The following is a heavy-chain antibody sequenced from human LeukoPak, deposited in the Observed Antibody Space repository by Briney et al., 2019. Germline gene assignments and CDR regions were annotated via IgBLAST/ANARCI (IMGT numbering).Heavy chain of an antibody. J-gene: IGHJ3*02. CDR3: ARDRRDYDSSGSAFGI. V-gene: IGHV3-7*01. Sequence: PGGSLRLSCAASGFTFSSYWMSWVRQAPGKGLEWVANIKQDGSEKYYVDSVKGRFTISRDNAKNSLYLQMNSLRAEDTALYYCARDRRDYDSSGSAFGIWGQGTMVTVSS. CDR2: IKQDGSEK. CDR1: GFTFSSYW. D-gene: IGHD3-22*01.